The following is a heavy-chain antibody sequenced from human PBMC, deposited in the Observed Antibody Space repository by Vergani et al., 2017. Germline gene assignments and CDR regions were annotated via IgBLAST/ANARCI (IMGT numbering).Heavy chain of an antibody. CDR1: GGSISSGSYY. V-gene: IGHV4-61*02. CDR3: ARERVTMVLGVIIGYYGMDV. Sequence: QVQLQESGPGLVKPSQTLSLTCTVSGGSISSGSYYWSWIRQPPGKGLEWIGRIYTSGSTNYTPSLKSRVTISVDTSKNQFSRKLSSVTAADTAVYYCARERVTMVLGVIIGYYGMDVWGQGTTVTVSS. D-gene: IGHD3-10*01. CDR2: IYTSGST. J-gene: IGHJ6*02.